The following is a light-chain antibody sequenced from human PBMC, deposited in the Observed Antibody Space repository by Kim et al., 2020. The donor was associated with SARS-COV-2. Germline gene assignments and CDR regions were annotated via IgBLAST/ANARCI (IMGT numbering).Light chain of an antibody. CDR2: QDR. CDR1: KLGDKY. J-gene: IGLJ2*01. Sequence: SVSPGKTASITCSGDKLGDKYAYWYQQKPGQSPVVVIYQDRKRPSGIPERFSGSNSGNTATLTISGTQAMDEADYYCQAWDSTTVVFGGGTQLTVL. CDR3: QAWDSTTVV. V-gene: IGLV3-1*01.